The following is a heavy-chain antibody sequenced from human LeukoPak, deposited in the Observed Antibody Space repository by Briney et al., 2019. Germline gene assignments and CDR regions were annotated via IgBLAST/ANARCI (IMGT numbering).Heavy chain of an antibody. J-gene: IGHJ6*03. CDR1: GYSFTSYW. Sequence: PGESLKISCKGSGYSFTSYWIGWVRQMPGKGLEWMGIIYPGDSDTRYSPSFQGQVTISADKSISTAYLQWSSLKASDTAMYYCARSNDFWSGYPRGYYYYMDVWGKGTTVTVSS. CDR3: ARSNDFWSGYPRGYYYYMDV. CDR2: IYPGDSDT. D-gene: IGHD3-3*01. V-gene: IGHV5-51*01.